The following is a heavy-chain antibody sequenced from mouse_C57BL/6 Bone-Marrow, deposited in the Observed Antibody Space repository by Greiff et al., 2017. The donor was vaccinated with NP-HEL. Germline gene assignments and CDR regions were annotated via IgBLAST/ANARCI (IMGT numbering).Heavy chain of an antibody. CDR2: IYPRSGNT. CDR3: ARRTMVTPFAY. D-gene: IGHD2-2*01. J-gene: IGHJ3*01. Sequence: QVTLKESGAELARPGASVKLSCKASGYTFTSYGISWVKQRTGQGLEWIGEIYPRSGNTYYNEKFKGKATLTADKSSSTAYMELRSLTSEDSAVYFCARRTMVTPFAYWGQGTLVTVSA. CDR1: GYTFTSYG. V-gene: IGHV1-81*01.